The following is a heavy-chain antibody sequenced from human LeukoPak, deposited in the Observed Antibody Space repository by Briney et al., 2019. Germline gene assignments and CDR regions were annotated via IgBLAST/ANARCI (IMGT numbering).Heavy chain of an antibody. J-gene: IGHJ4*02. D-gene: IGHD6-13*01. CDR1: GFTFSNYW. V-gene: IGHV3-7*04. CDR3: ARGGGMRSWYDFDY. Sequence: PGESLRLSCAASGFTFSNYWMSWVRQAPGKGLEFMANIKEAGSEKYYVDSVKGRFTISRDNDKNSVHLQMNNLRAEDTAVYYCARGGGMRSWYDFDYWGQGILVTVSS. CDR2: IKEAGSEK.